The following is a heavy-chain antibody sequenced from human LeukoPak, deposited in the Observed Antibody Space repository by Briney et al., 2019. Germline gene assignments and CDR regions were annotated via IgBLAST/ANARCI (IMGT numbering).Heavy chain of an antibody. CDR2: ISYDGSNK. Sequence: PGGSLRLSCPASGFTFSSYAMHWVRQAPGKGLEWVAVISYDGSNKYYADSVKGRFTISRDNSKNTLYPQMNSLRAEDTAVYYCARDDSTAMVPLDYWGQGTLVTVSS. CDR1: GFTFSSYA. CDR3: ARDDSTAMVPLDY. V-gene: IGHV3-30*04. J-gene: IGHJ4*02. D-gene: IGHD5-18*01.